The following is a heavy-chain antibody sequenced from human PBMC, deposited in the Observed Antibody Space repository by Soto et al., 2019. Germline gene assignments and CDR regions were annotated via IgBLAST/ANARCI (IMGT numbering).Heavy chain of an antibody. D-gene: IGHD3-22*01. CDR3: ARDGSMILTE. CDR2: IWYDGSNK. Sequence: QVELVEWGGGVVQPGRSLRISCAASGFTFTTYGMHWVRQAPGKGLEWVAHIWYDGSNKYYADSVKGRFIISRDNSKGTVFLQMNSLRAEDTAVYYCARDGSMILTEWGQGTLVTVSS. CDR1: GFTFTTYG. J-gene: IGHJ4*02. V-gene: IGHV3-33*01.